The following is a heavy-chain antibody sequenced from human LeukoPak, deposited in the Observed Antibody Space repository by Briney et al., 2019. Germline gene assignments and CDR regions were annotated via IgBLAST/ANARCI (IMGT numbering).Heavy chain of an antibody. CDR2: IRSKAYGGTT. CDR3: TRDISYYYDSSGYEY. Sequence: GGSLRLSCTASGFTFGNYAMSWFRQAPGKGLEWVGFIRSKAYGGTTEYAASVKGRFTISRDDSKSIAYLQMNSLKTDDTAVYYCTRDISYYYDSSGYEYWGQGTLVTVSS. V-gene: IGHV3-49*03. CDR1: GFTFGNYA. J-gene: IGHJ4*02. D-gene: IGHD3-22*01.